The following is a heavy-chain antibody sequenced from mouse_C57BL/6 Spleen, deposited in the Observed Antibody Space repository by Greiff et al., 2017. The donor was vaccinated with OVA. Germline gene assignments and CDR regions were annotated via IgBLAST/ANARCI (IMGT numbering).Heavy chain of an antibody. Sequence: QVQLQQPGAELVMPGASVKLSCKASGYTFTSYWMHWVKQRPGQGLEWIGEIDPSDSYTNYNQKFKGKSTLTVDKSSSTAYMQLSSLTSEDSAVYYCARGDSKPSFCAYWGQGTLVTVSA. CDR3: ARGDSKPSFCAY. J-gene: IGHJ3*01. D-gene: IGHD2-5*01. CDR1: GYTFTSYW. V-gene: IGHV1-69*01. CDR2: IDPSDSYT.